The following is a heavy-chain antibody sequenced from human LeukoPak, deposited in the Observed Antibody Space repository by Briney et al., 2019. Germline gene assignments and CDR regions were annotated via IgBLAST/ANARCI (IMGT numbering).Heavy chain of an antibody. V-gene: IGHV1-2*02. CDR2: INPNSGGT. D-gene: IGHD3-9*01. J-gene: IGHJ6*03. CDR3: ARERDYDILTGRGPYYYYYMDV. CDR1: GYTFTGYY. Sequence: ASVTVSCKASGYTFTGYYMHWVRQAPGHGLEWMGWINPNSGGTNYAQKFQGRVTMTRDTSISTAYMELSRLRSDDTAVYYCARERDYDILTGRGPYYYYYMDVWGKGTTVTISS.